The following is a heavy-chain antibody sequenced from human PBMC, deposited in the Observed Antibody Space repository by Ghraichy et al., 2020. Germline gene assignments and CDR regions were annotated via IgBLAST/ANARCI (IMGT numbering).Heavy chain of an antibody. D-gene: IGHD6-19*01. CDR2: IYHSGST. CDR3: ASTRSRIAVAGRHFDY. CDR1: GGSISSSNW. Sequence: SETLSLTCAVSGGSISSSNWWSWVRQPPGKGLEWIGEIYHSGSTNYNPSLKSRVTISVDKSKNQFSLKLSSVTAADTAVYYCASTRSRIAVAGRHFDYWGQGTLVTVSS. V-gene: IGHV4-4*02. J-gene: IGHJ4*02.